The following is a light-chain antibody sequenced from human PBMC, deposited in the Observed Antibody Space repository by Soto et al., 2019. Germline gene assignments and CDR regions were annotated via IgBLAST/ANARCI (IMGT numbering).Light chain of an antibody. CDR1: SSDVGGYNY. J-gene: IGLJ1*01. Sequence: QSALTQPPSASGSPGQSVTISCTGTSSDVGGYNYVSWYQQHPGKAPKLMIYEVSKRPSGVPDRFSGSKSGNTASLTVSGXXXXXXXXXYCSSYAGSNNLYVFGTGTKLTVL. CDR3: SSYAGSNNLYV. CDR2: EVS. V-gene: IGLV2-8*01.